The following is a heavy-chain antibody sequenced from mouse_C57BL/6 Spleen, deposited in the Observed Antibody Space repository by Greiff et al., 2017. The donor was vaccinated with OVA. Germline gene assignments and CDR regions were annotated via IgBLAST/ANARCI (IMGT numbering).Heavy chain of an antibody. CDR3: ARSGFITTVVAAPHFDY. Sequence: QVQLQQPGAELVKPGASVKLSCKASGYTFTSYWMQWVKQRPGQGLEWIGEIDPSDSYTNYNQKFKGKATLTVDTSSSTAYMQLSSLTSEDSAVYYCARSGFITTVVAAPHFDYWGQGTTLTVSS. CDR1: GYTFTSYW. CDR2: IDPSDSYT. D-gene: IGHD1-1*01. V-gene: IGHV1-50*01. J-gene: IGHJ2*01.